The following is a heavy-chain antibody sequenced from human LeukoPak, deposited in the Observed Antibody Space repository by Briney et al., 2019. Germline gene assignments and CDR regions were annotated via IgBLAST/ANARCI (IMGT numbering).Heavy chain of an antibody. CDR1: GYTFTGYY. Sequence: ASVKVSCKASGYTFTGYYMHWVRQAPGQGLEWMGWISAYNGNTNYAQKLQGRVTMTTDTSTSTAYMELRSLRSDDTAVYYCARDQHNWFDPWGQGTLVTVSS. CDR2: ISAYNGNT. CDR3: ARDQHNWFDP. J-gene: IGHJ5*02. V-gene: IGHV1-18*04.